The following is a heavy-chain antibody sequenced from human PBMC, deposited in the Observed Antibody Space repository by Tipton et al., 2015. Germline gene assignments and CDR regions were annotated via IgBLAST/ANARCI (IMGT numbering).Heavy chain of an antibody. CDR1: GFTFSSWW. V-gene: IGHV3-74*01. CDR3: ARFTYCDR. J-gene: IGHJ2*01. Sequence: SLRLSCAASGFTFSSWWMPWVRPAPGKGLEWVSRIASDGSTTDYADSVKGRFTVSRDNAKNTLYLQMNSLRVDDTAVYYCARFTYCDRWGRGTLVRVSS. CDR2: IASDGSTT.